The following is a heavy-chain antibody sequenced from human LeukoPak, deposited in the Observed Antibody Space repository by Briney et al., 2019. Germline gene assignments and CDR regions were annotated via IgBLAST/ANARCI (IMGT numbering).Heavy chain of an antibody. D-gene: IGHD2-2*01. CDR3: YYYYGMDV. V-gene: IGHV3-30*03. CDR1: GFTFSSYG. CDR2: ISYDGSNK. J-gene: IGHJ6*02. Sequence: GGSLRLSCAASGFTFSSYGMHWVRQAPGKGLEWVAGISYDGSNKYYTDSVKGRFTISRDNSEDTAVYYCAKDPYCSSTSCPPYYYYGMDVWGQGTTVTVSS.